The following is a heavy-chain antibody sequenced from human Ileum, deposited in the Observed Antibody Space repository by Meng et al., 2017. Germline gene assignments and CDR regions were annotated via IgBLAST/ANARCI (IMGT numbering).Heavy chain of an antibody. J-gene: IGHJ4*02. CDR2: IDHLGIA. CDR1: GASMSVVSY. D-gene: IGHD4-23*01. Sequence: QGQLQESGPGLVKASEPLSLTCSVSGASMSVVSYWSWVRQSPGKGLEWIGQIDHLGIAYYKPSLKSRVTMSIDQSKSQFSLRLTSVSAADTAVYYCARHGGYYQDFWGQGTLVTVSS. V-gene: IGHV4-4*02. CDR3: ARHGGYYQDF.